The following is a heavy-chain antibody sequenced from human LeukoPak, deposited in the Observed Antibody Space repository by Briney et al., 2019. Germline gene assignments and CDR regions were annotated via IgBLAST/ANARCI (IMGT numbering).Heavy chain of an antibody. CDR2: IGGNGGST. CDR3: VRPDYYGSGSYYRY. D-gene: IGHD3-10*01. V-gene: IGHV3-64D*06. CDR1: GFTFSNYA. J-gene: IGHJ4*02. Sequence: GGSLRLSCSASGFTFSNYAMHWVRQAPGKGLEYVSAIGGNGGSTYYADSVKGRFTISRDNSKNTLDLQMTSLRVEGTAVYYCVRPDYYGSGSYYRYWGQGTLVSVSS.